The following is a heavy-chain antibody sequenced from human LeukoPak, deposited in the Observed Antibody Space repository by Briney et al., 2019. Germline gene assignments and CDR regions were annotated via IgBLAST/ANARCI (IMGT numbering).Heavy chain of an antibody. CDR1: GGTFSSYA. J-gene: IGHJ5*02. Sequence: ASVKVSCKASGGTFSSYAISWVRQAPGQGLEWMGRIIPILGIANYAQKFQGRVMITADKSTSTAYMELSSLRSEDTAVYYCASVPESNWFDPWGQGTLVTVSS. V-gene: IGHV1-69*04. CDR3: ASVPESNWFDP. CDR2: IIPILGIA.